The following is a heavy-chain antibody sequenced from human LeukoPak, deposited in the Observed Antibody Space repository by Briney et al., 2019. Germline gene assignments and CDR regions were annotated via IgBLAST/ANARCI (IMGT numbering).Heavy chain of an antibody. D-gene: IGHD3-22*01. CDR3: AREYSSGTCFDY. CDR2: INPSGGST. V-gene: IGHV1-46*01. J-gene: IGHJ4*02. CDR1: GDTFTSYG. Sequence: ASVKVSCKASGDTFTSYGISLVRQAPGQGLEWMGIINPSGGSTSYAQKFQGRVTMTRDTSTSTVYMELSSLRSEDTAVYYCAREYSSGTCFDYWGQGTLVTVSS.